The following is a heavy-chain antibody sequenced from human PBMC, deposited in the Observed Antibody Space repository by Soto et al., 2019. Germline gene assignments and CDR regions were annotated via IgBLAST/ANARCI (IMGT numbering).Heavy chain of an antibody. D-gene: IGHD4-4*01. V-gene: IGHV3-73*01. CDR2: IRSKANSYAT. Sequence: GGSLRLSCAASGFTFSGSAMHWVRQASGKGLEWVGRIRSKANSYATAYAASVKGRFTISRDDSKNTAYLQMNSLKTEDTAVYYCTRHTVPPRGVSLDAFAIWGQGTMVTVSS. CDR1: GFTFSGSA. CDR3: TRHTVPPRGVSLDAFAI. J-gene: IGHJ3*02.